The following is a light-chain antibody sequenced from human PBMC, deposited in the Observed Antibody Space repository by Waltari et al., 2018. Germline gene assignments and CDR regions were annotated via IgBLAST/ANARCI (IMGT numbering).Light chain of an antibody. CDR2: EIN. CDR3: CSYAGSYTSL. V-gene: IGLV2-11*01. Sequence: QAALTQPRSVSGSPGQSVTISCTGTSSDIGGYNSVSCYQQQPGTAPKLMIYEINKRPAGVSDRFSGSTFGNPASLTISGLQADDEADYYCCSYAGSYTSLFGGGTRLTVL. J-gene: IGLJ2*01. CDR1: SSDIGGYNS.